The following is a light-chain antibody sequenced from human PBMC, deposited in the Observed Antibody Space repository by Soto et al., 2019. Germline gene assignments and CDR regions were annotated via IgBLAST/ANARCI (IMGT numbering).Light chain of an antibody. CDR1: SSDVGGYNY. V-gene: IGLV2-14*01. Sequence: QSVLTQPASVSGSPGQSITISCTGTSSDVGGYNYVSWYQQHPGKAPKLMIYEVSNRPSGVSNRFSGSKSGNTASLTISGLQAEDEADYYCSSYTSSSPDVVFGGGTKVTVL. CDR3: SSYTSSSPDVV. J-gene: IGLJ2*01. CDR2: EVS.